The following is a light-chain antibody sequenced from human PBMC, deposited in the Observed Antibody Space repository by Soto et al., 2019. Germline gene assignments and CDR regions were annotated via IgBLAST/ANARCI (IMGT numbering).Light chain of an antibody. CDR3: HQYNSYPLT. V-gene: IGKV1-5*03. CDR2: KAS. J-gene: IGKJ4*01. Sequence: DVQLTQSPSTLSASVGDRVTISCRASQSISSWLAGYHQKPGKAPNLLIYKASSLKSGVPSRFSGSGSGTEFTLTISSLQPDDFSSYYCHQYNSYPLTFGGGTKVEIK. CDR1: QSISSW.